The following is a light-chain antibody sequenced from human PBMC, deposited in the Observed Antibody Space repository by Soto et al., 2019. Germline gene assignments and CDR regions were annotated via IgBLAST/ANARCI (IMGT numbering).Light chain of an antibody. CDR3: QQYGKT. V-gene: IGKV3-20*01. Sequence: EIVLTQSPGTLSLSPGERATLSCRASQSVSSSYLAWYQQKPGQAPRLLIYGASSRATGIPDRFSGSGSGTDFTLTISRLEPEDFAVYYCQQYGKTFGGRTKVDIK. CDR2: GAS. J-gene: IGKJ4*01. CDR1: QSVSSSY.